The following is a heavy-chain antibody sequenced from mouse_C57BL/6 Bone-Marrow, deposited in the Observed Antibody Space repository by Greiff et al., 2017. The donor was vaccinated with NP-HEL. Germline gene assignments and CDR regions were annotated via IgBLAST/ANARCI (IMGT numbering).Heavy chain of an antibody. CDR3: ARKIYYDYDTWFAY. CDR2: INPNNGGT. CDR1: GYTFTDYN. V-gene: IGHV1-18*01. D-gene: IGHD2-4*01. Sequence: DVKLQESGPELVKPGASVKIPCKASGYTFTDYNMDWVKQSHGKSLEWIGDINPNNGGTIYNQKFKGKATLTVDKSSSTAYMELRSLTSEDTAVYYCARKIYYDYDTWFAYWGQGTLVTVSA. J-gene: IGHJ3*01.